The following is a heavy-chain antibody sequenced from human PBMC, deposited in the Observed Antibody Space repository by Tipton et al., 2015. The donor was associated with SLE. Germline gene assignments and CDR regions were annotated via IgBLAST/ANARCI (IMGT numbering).Heavy chain of an antibody. Sequence: TLSLTCTVSGGSISSYYWSWIRQPPGKGLEWIGYIYYSGSTNYNPSLKSRVTILVDTSKNQFSLKLSSVTAADTAVYYCARAYCSSTSCYVGNAFDIWGQGTMVTVSS. J-gene: IGHJ3*02. D-gene: IGHD2-2*01. V-gene: IGHV4-59*01. CDR3: ARAYCSSTSCYVGNAFDI. CDR2: IYYSGST. CDR1: GGSISSYY.